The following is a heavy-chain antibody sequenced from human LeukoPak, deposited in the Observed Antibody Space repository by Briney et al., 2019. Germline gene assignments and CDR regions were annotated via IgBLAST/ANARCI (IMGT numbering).Heavy chain of an antibody. CDR2: ITGSDGSS. Sequence: GRSLRLSCAASGFTFSSYGMHWVRQAPGKGLEWVSAITGSDGSSYYADSVKGRFTISRDNSKNTLYLQVNSLRAEDTAVYYCAKWGDYDILTGYYVPDYWGQGTLVTVSS. CDR1: GFTFSSYG. D-gene: IGHD3-9*01. V-gene: IGHV3-23*01. J-gene: IGHJ4*02. CDR3: AKWGDYDILTGYYVPDY.